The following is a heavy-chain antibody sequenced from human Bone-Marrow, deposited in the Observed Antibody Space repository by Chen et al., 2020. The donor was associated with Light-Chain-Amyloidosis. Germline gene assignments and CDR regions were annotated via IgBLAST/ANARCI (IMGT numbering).Heavy chain of an antibody. CDR2: IKQDGSKN. J-gene: IGHJ3*02. CDR1: EFTFTNFW. D-gene: IGHD2-8*02. CDR3: ARDRGWWTFDI. Sequence: EVQLVESGGGLVQPGGSLRLSCTASEFTFTNFWMIWVRQAPGKGLEWVANIKQDGSKNYYVDSVKGRFTISRDNAKNSLYLQMNSRRAEDTAVYYCARDRGWWTFDIWGQGTMVTVSS. V-gene: IGHV3-7*01.